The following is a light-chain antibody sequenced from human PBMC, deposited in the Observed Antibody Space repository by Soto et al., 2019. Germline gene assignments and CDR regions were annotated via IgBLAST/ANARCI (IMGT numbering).Light chain of an antibody. CDR2: KVS. V-gene: IGLV2-14*01. Sequence: QSALTQPASVSGSPGQSITISCTGTSSDIGAYNYVSWYQQHPGKAPKVMIYKVSNRPSGVSDRFSGSKSANTASLTISGLQAEDEADYYCCSRLFGGGTKLTVL. CDR1: SSDIGAYNY. CDR3: CSRL. J-gene: IGLJ2*01.